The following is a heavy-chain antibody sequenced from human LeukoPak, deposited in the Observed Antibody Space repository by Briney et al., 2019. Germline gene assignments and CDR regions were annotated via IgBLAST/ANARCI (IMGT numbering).Heavy chain of an antibody. D-gene: IGHD1-14*01. Sequence: PSGTLSLTCAVSGGSISSSNWWSWVRQPPGKGLEWVSITYSGETTYYADSVRGRFIISRDDSKNTLSLEMNDLRVEDTAVYYCARERPDSRNLDSWGRGALVTVSS. CDR3: ARERPDSRNLDS. J-gene: IGHJ4*02. V-gene: IGHV3-66*01. CDR1: GGSISSSNW. CDR2: TYSGETT.